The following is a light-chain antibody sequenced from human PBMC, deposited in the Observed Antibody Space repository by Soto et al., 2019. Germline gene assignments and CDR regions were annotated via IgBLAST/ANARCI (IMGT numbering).Light chain of an antibody. J-gene: IGKJ1*01. Sequence: EIVLTQSPATLSLSPGEKATLPCRASQRVSSYLAWYQQKPGQAPRLLIYDASNRATGIPARFSGSGSGTDFTLTISSLEPEDFAVYSCKQSSNWSPGTFGQGTKVDIK. CDR1: QRVSSY. CDR3: KQSSNWSPGT. CDR2: DAS. V-gene: IGKV3-11*01.